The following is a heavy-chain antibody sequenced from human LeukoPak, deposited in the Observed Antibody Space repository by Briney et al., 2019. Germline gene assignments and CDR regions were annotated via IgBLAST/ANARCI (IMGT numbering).Heavy chain of an antibody. D-gene: IGHD2-2*01. Sequence: PSETLSLTCTVSGGSISSHYWSWIRQPPGKGLEWIGYIYYSGSTNYNPSLKSRVTISVDTSKNQFSLKLSSVTAADTAVYYCARLYCSSTSCHGGYNWFDPWGQGTLVTVSS. V-gene: IGHV4-59*11. CDR2: IYYSGST. CDR3: ARLYCSSTSCHGGYNWFDP. J-gene: IGHJ5*02. CDR1: GGSISSHY.